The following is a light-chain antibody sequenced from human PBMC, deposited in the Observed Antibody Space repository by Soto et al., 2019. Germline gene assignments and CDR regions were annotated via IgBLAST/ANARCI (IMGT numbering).Light chain of an antibody. CDR1: QSMSSW. CDR2: KAS. Sequence: DIQMTQSPSTLSASVGDRVTITCRASQSMSSWLAWYQQKPGKAPKLLIYKASSLLSGVPSRFSGRGSGTDFTLTVESIQPEDFATYSRQQGYSIPWIVGVGTRVDIK. CDR3: QQGYSIPWI. V-gene: IGKV1-5*03. J-gene: IGKJ4*01.